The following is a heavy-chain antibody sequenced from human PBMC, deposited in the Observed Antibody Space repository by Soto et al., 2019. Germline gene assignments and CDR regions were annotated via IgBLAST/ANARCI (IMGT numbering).Heavy chain of an antibody. CDR2: IWYDGSNK. J-gene: IGHJ6*03. CDR1: GFTFSSYG. Sequence: QVQLVESGGGVVQPGRSLRLSCAASGFTFSSYGMHWVRQAPGKGLEWVAVIWYDGSNKYYADSVKGRFTISRDNSKNTLYLQMNSLRAEDTAVYYCARDEGVYCSSTSFYSQWKNYYYYYMDVWGKGTTVTVSS. V-gene: IGHV3-33*01. CDR3: ARDEGVYCSSTSFYSQWKNYYYYYMDV. D-gene: IGHD2-2*02.